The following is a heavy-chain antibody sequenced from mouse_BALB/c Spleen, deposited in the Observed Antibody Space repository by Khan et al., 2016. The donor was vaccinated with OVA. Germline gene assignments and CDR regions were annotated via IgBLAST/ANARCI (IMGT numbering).Heavy chain of an antibody. Sequence: QVQLQQSGAELAKPGASVKMSCKASGYTFTTYWMHWVKQRPGPGLEWIGYVNPTSGYTDYHEKFKDRATLSADKSSSTAYRQLSSLTTEDSAVYYCTRDRIDYWGQGTTLTVSS. V-gene: IGHV1-7*01. CDR2: VNPTSGYT. CDR1: GYTFTTYW. CDR3: TRDRIDY. J-gene: IGHJ2*01.